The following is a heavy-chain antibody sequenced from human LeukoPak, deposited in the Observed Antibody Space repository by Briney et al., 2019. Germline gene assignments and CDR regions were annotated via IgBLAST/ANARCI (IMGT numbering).Heavy chain of an antibody. CDR2: IYHSGTT. Sequence: SETLSLTCTVSGGSISSGGYYWSWIRQPPGKGLEWIGYIYHSGTTYYNPSLQSRVTMSVDTSKNQFSLKLSSVTAVDTAVYYCARKENVYYYFDYWGQGTLVTVSS. CDR1: GGSISSGGYY. V-gene: IGHV4-61*08. CDR3: ARKENVYYYFDY. D-gene: IGHD3-10*01. J-gene: IGHJ4*02.